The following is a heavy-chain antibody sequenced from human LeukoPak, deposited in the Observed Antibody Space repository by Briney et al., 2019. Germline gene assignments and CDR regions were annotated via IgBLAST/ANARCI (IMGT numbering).Heavy chain of an antibody. CDR3: ATDGSGWSRSS. J-gene: IGHJ5*02. D-gene: IGHD6-19*01. V-gene: IGHV3-20*04. CDR2: INWNGGTT. CDR1: GFTFDDYG. Sequence: GGSLRLSCAASGFTFDDYGMTWVRQPPGKGLEWVSGINWNGGTTAYADSVKGRFTISRDNAKNSLYLQMNSLRAEDTALYYCATDGSGWSRSSWGQGTLVTVSS.